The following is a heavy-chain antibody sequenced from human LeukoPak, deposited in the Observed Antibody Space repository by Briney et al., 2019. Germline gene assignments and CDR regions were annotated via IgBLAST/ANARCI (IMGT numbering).Heavy chain of an antibody. Sequence: PSETLSLTCTVSGGSISSSSYYWGWIRQPPGKGLEWIGSMYYSGSTYYNPSLKSRVTISVDTSKNQFSLKLSSVTAADTAVYYCAGDRGDIVVVPGDAFDIWGQGTMVTVSS. J-gene: IGHJ3*02. CDR3: AGDRGDIVVVPGDAFDI. D-gene: IGHD2-2*01. CDR1: GGSISSSSYY. V-gene: IGHV4-39*07. CDR2: MYYSGST.